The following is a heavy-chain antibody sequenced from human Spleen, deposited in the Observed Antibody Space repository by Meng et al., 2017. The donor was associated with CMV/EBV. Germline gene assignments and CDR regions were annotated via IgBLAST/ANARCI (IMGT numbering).Heavy chain of an antibody. CDR1: GFTFSDYG. Sequence: GGSLRLSCAASGFTFSDYGMHWVRQAPGKGLEWVAFIRYDGSNEYYADSVKGRLTISRDNSKSTLFLQMNSLRPEDTAVYYCARAALPWEGFDYWGQGTLVTVSS. CDR3: ARAALPWEGFDY. J-gene: IGHJ4*02. CDR2: IRYDGSNE. V-gene: IGHV3-30*02. D-gene: IGHD1-26*01.